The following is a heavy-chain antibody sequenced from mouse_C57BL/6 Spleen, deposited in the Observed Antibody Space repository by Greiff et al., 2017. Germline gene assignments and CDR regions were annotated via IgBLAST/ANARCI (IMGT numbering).Heavy chain of an antibody. CDR2: IYPGDGGT. CDR1: GYAFSSYW. Sequence: QVQLQQSGAELVKPGASVKISCKASGYAFSSYWMNWVKQRPGKGLEWIGQIYPGDGGTNYNGKFKGKATLTADNSSSTAYMQLSSLTSDDSAVYYCARSDYYRNYGGWLAYWGQGTLVTVSA. J-gene: IGHJ3*01. V-gene: IGHV1-80*01. CDR3: ARSDYYRNYGGWLAY. D-gene: IGHD2-5*01.